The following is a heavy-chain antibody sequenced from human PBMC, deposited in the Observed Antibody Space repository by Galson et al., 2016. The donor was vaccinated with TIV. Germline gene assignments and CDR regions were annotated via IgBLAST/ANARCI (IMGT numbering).Heavy chain of an antibody. CDR1: GFTFSSYT. V-gene: IGHV3-30*04. Sequence: SLRLSCAASGFTFSSYTMHWVRQPPGKGLEWVAVISYDASNEYYADSVKGRFTISRDISKTTVYLQMNSLRAEDTAVYYCARDGHDFWSGGVNNLDYWGQGTLVTVSS. CDR3: ARDGHDFWSGGVNNLDY. J-gene: IGHJ4*02. CDR2: ISYDASNE. D-gene: IGHD3-3*01.